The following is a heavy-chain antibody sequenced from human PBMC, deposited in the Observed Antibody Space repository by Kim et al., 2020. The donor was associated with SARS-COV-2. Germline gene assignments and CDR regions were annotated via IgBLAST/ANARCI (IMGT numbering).Heavy chain of an antibody. CDR2: IWYDGSNK. CDR3: ARKQYGDSPGDAFDI. V-gene: IGHV3-33*01. Sequence: GGSLRLSCAASGFTFSSYGMHWVRQAPGKGLEWVAVIWYDGSNKYYADSVKGRFTISRDNSKNTLYLQMNSLRAEDTAVYYCARKQYGDSPGDAFDIWGQGTMVTVSS. D-gene: IGHD4-17*01. CDR1: GFTFSSYG. J-gene: IGHJ3*02.